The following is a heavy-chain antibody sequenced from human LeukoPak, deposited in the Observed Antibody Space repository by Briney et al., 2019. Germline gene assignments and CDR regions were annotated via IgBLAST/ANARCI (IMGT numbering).Heavy chain of an antibody. CDR3: AKDPDSSSWDY. J-gene: IGHJ4*02. Sequence: PGGSLRLSCAASGFTVSSNYMSWVRQAPGKGLEWVSVIYSGGSTYYADSVKGRFTISRDNSKNTLYLQMNSLRAEDTAVYYCAKDPDSSSWDYWGQGTLVTVSS. CDR2: IYSGGST. D-gene: IGHD6-13*01. CDR1: GFTVSSNY. V-gene: IGHV3-66*02.